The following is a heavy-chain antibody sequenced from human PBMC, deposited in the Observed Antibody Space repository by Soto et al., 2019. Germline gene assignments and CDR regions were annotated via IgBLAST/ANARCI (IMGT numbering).Heavy chain of an antibody. V-gene: IGHV4-34*01. D-gene: IGHD3-10*01. J-gene: IGHJ2*01. CDR2: INHSGST. CDR3: ARGSVLWFGEYDL. Sequence: SETLSLTCAVYGGSFSGYYWSWIRQPPGKGLEWVGEINHSGSTKDNPSLKSRVTISVDTSKNQFSLKLSSVTAADTAVYYCARGSVLWFGEYDLWGRGTLVTVSS. CDR1: GGSFSGYY.